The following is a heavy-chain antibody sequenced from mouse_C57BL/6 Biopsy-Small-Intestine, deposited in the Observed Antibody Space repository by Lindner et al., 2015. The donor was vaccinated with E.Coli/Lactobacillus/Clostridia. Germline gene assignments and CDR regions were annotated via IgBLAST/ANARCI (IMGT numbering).Heavy chain of an antibody. CDR3: ARYGTRYYAMGY. J-gene: IGHJ4*01. Sequence: VQLQESGAELARPGASVKLSCKASGYTFTSYGISWVKQRTGQGLEWIGEIYPRSGNTYYNEKFKGKATLTADKSSSTAYMELRSLTSEDSAVYFCARYGTRYYAMGYWGQGTSVTVSS. D-gene: IGHD4-1*01. CDR2: IYPRSGNT. V-gene: IGHV1-81*01. CDR1: GYTFTSYG.